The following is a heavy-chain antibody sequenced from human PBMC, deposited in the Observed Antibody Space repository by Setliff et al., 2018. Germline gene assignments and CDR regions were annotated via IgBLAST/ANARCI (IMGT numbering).Heavy chain of an antibody. CDR2: IYSSGST. CDR3: ARESRYYYDNLGTLDY. D-gene: IGHD3-22*01. V-gene: IGHV4-30-4*08. CDR1: GFTFSSYS. Sequence: LRLSCAASGFTFSSYSMNWVRQPPGKGLEWIGYIYSSGSTYYNPSLKSRVSISVDTSKNQFSLKLSSVTAADTAVYYCARESRYYYDNLGTLDYWGQGTLVTVSS. J-gene: IGHJ4*02.